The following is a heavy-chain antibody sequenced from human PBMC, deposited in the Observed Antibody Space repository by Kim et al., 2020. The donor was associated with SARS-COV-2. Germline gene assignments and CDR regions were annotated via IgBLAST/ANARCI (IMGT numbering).Heavy chain of an antibody. Sequence: GRFTISRDNSKNTLYLQMNSLRAEDTAVYYCAKFQFYTIFGVVINDAFDIWGQGTMVTVSS. D-gene: IGHD3-3*01. V-gene: IGHV3-23*01. J-gene: IGHJ3*02. CDR3: AKFQFYTIFGVVINDAFDI.